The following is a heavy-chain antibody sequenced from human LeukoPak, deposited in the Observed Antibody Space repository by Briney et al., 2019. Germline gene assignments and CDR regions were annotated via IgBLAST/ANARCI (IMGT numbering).Heavy chain of an antibody. Sequence: GESLKISCKGSGYSFTSYWIRWGRQMPGKGLEWMGRIDPSDSYTNYSPSFQGHVTISADKSSSTAYLQWSSLKASDTAMYYCAREYCSGGSCYPHACGQGTLVTVSS. CDR1: GYSFTSYW. J-gene: IGHJ5*02. D-gene: IGHD2-15*01. V-gene: IGHV5-10-1*01. CDR2: IDPSDSYT. CDR3: AREYCSGGSCYPHA.